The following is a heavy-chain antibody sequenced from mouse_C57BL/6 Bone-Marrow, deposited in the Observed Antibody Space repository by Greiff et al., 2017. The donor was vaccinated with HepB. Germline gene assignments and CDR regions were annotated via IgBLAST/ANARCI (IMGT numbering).Heavy chain of an antibody. J-gene: IGHJ2*01. V-gene: IGHV1-76*01. CDR2: IYPGSGNT. Sequence: SGAELVRPGASVKLSCKASGYTFTDYYINWVKQRPGQGLEWIARIYPGSGNTYYNEKFKGKATLTAEKSSSTAYMQLSSLTSEDSAVYFCARGGTTVVATDYFDYWGQGTTLTVSS. CDR1: GYTFTDYY. D-gene: IGHD1-1*01. CDR3: ARGGTTVVATDYFDY.